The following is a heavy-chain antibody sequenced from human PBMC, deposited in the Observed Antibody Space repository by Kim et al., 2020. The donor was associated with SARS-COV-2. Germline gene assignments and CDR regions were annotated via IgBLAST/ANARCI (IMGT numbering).Heavy chain of an antibody. V-gene: IGHV3-74*01. D-gene: IGHD3-10*01. J-gene: IGHJ5*02. Sequence: ADYVKGRFTISIDNAKNTLYLQMNSLRAEDTAVYYCARDPDVYGSSFFETWGQGTLVTVSS. CDR3: ARDPDVYGSSFFET.